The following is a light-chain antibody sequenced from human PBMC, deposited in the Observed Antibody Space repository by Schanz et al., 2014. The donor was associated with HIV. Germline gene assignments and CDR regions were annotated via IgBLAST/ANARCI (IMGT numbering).Light chain of an antibody. V-gene: IGLV2-23*01. J-gene: IGLJ1*01. CDR3: CSYAITTYV. CDR1: ISDVGSYNL. Sequence: QFALTQSASVSGSPGQSITISCTGTISDVGSYNLVSWYQQHPGKAPKLIIYEGSKRPLGVSNRFSGSKSGNTASLTISGLQAEDEADYYCCSYAITTYVFGTGTKLTVL. CDR2: EGS.